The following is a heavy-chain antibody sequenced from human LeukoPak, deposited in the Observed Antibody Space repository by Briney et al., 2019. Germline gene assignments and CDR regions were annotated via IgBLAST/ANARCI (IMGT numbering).Heavy chain of an antibody. CDR3: ARMAMDPAMVTTFFDL. CDR1: GYTFTDYY. V-gene: IGHV1-46*01. D-gene: IGHD5-18*01. Sequence: GASVKISCKASGYTFTDYYMYWVRQAPGQGPECMGVIHPSGCSTTYAQKFQGRVTLTKGTATSTVYIELSSLRSDDTAVYYCARMAMDPAMVTTFFDLWGQGTLLTVSA. J-gene: IGHJ4*02. CDR2: IHPSGCST.